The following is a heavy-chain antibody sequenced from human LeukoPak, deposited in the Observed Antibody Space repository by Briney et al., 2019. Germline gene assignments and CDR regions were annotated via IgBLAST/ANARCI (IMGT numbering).Heavy chain of an antibody. CDR3: ARAGGSGSYYGVIDYYYYGMDV. CDR1: GYTFTSYG. D-gene: IGHD3-10*01. V-gene: IGHV1-18*01. Sequence: ASVKVSCKASGYTFTSYGISWVRQAPGQGLEWMGWIGAYNGNTNYAQKLQGRVTMTTDTSTSTAYMELRSLRSDDTAVYYCARAGGSGSYYGVIDYYYYGMDVWGQGTTVTVSS. J-gene: IGHJ6*02. CDR2: IGAYNGNT.